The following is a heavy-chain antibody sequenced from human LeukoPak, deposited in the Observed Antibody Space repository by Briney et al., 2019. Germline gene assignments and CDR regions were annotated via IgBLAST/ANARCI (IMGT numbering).Heavy chain of an antibody. Sequence: GRSLRLSCAASGFTFNNYGMHWVRQAPGKGLEWVAVIWYDGGSKYYADSVKGRFTISRDNSKNTLYLQMNSLRAEDTAVYYCTRDRGSKWFGPIDHWGQGTLVTVSS. CDR1: GFTFNNYG. CDR2: IWYDGGSK. J-gene: IGHJ4*02. CDR3: TRDRGSKWFGPIDH. V-gene: IGHV3-33*01. D-gene: IGHD3-10*01.